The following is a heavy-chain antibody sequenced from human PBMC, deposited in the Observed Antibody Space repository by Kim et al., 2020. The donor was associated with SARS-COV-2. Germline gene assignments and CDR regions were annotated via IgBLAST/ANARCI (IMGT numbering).Heavy chain of an antibody. CDR1: GFIFGGSA. J-gene: IGHJ6*02. V-gene: IGHV3-73*01. CDR2: IRNKPNSYAT. Sequence: GGSLRLSCAASGFIFGGSAIHWVRQASGKGLEWVGRIRNKPNSYATAYAASVKGRFTVSRDDSKNTAYLQMNSLKTEDTAVYYCFAYCTNAACPWYYGMDVWGQGTTVTVSS. CDR3: FAYCTNAACPWYYGMDV. D-gene: IGHD2-8*01.